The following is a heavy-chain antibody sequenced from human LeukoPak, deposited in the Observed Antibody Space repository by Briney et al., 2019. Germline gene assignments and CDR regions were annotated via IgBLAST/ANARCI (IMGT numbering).Heavy chain of an antibody. V-gene: IGHV3-23*01. CDR1: GFTFSSYA. D-gene: IGHD4-11*01. J-gene: IGHJ6*02. CDR3: AKATTVTTGSGAYYYYYYYGMDV. CDR2: ISGSGGST. Sequence: GGSLRLSCAASGFTFSSYAMSWVRRAPGKGLEWVSAISGSGGSTYYADSVKGRFTISRDNSKNTLYLQMNSLRAEDTAVYYCAKATTVTTGSGAYYYYYYYGMDVWGQGTTVTVSS.